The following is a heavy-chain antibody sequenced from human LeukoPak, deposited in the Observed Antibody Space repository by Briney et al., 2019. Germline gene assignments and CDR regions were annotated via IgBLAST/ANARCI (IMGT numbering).Heavy chain of an antibody. J-gene: IGHJ6*02. CDR3: AREIRITMVRGVILGTPYYYGMDV. D-gene: IGHD3-10*01. V-gene: IGHV4-59*01. CDR1: GGSISSYY. CDR2: IYYSGST. Sequence: KPSETLSLTCTVSGGSISSYYWSWIRQPPGKGLEWIGYIYYSGSTNYNPSLKSRVTISVDTSKNQFSLKLSSVTAADTAVYYCAREIRITMVRGVILGTPYYYGMDVWGQGTTVTVSS.